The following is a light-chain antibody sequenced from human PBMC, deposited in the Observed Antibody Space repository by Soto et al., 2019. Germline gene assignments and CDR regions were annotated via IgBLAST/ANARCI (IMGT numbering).Light chain of an antibody. Sequence: DIQMTQSPSTLAASVGDTVTMTCRSSSKWLAWYQKKPGKAPKLLIYDVSNLERGVPPRFSGSTSGAESTLTITGLQPDDTGTYYCQHTTDFTFGQGTKVEIK. V-gene: IGKV1-5*01. CDR1: SSSKW. CDR3: QHTTDFT. CDR2: DVS. J-gene: IGKJ2*01.